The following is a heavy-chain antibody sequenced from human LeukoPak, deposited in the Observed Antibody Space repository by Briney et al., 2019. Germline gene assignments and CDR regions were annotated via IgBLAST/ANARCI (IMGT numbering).Heavy chain of an antibody. J-gene: IGHJ4*02. V-gene: IGHV1-2*06. CDR3: ARDPPHEWLSEYDDY. CDR1: GYTFTGYY. Sequence: VASVKVSCKASGYTFTGYYMHWVRQAPGQGLEWMGRINPNSGGTNYAQKFQGRVTMTRDTSISTAYMELSRLRSDDTAVYYCARDPPHEWLSEYDDYWGQGTLVTVSS. D-gene: IGHD3-3*01. CDR2: INPNSGGT.